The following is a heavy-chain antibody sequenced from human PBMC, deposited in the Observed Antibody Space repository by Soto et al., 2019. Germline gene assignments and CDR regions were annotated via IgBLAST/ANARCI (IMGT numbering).Heavy chain of an antibody. Sequence: SETLSLTCTVSGGSISSYYWSWIRQPAGKGLEWIGRIYPSGNTNYNPSLKSRVTMSVDTSKKQFSLKLTSVTAADTAVYYCARGAAAGVDYGMDVWGQGTTVTVSS. D-gene: IGHD6-13*01. J-gene: IGHJ6*02. CDR2: IYPSGNT. CDR1: GGSISSYY. V-gene: IGHV4-4*07. CDR3: ARGAAAGVDYGMDV.